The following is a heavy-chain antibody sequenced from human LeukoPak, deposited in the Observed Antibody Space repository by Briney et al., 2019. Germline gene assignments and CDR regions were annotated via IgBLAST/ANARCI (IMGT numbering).Heavy chain of an antibody. CDR1: GFTFSNYW. CDR3: ARETRVRWTDY. V-gene: IGHV3-7*01. Sequence: GGSLRLSCAASGFTFSNYWMSWVRQAPGKGLEWVANIKQDGSEKYYVDSVKGRFTISRDNAKNSLYLQMNSLRAEDTAVYYCARETRVRWTDYWGQGILVTVSS. J-gene: IGHJ4*02. D-gene: IGHD5-24*01. CDR2: IKQDGSEK.